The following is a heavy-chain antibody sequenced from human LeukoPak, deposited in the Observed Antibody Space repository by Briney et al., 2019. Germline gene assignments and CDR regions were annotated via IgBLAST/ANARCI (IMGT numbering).Heavy chain of an antibody. Sequence: SQTLSLTCAISGDSVSSNSVTWNWIRQSPSRGLEWLGRTYYRPTWYNDYAVSVRGRITVNPDTSKNQFSLHLNSVTPEDTAVYYCARRLTQYDCFDPWGQGILVTVSS. D-gene: IGHD2-2*01. CDR3: ARRLTQYDCFDP. CDR1: GDSVSSNSVT. CDR2: TYYRPTWYN. V-gene: IGHV6-1*01. J-gene: IGHJ5*02.